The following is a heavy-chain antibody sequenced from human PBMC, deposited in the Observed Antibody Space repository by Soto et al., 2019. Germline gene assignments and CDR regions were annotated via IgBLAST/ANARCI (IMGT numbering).Heavy chain of an antibody. V-gene: IGHV1-8*02. CDR2: MNPNSGET. CDR1: GYTFNDYE. J-gene: IGHJ5*02. CDR3: ARIAMPARPRWYNWFDP. D-gene: IGHD2-2*01. Sequence: QEQLVQSAAEVKKPGASVKVSCMTSGYTFNDYEINWVRQATGQGLEGIGWMNPNSGETGYAQRCQGRVKMTTRSSLITAYLELSSLTSDDTAVYYCARIAMPARPRWYNWFDPWGQGTLVTVSS.